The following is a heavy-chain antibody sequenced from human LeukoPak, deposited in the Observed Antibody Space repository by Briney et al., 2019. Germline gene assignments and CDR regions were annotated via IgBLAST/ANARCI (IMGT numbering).Heavy chain of an antibody. CDR3: AKDRNIRYLGASDY. CDR2: ISDDGSKK. CDR1: GFTFSNYG. V-gene: IGHV3-30*18. D-gene: IGHD3-9*01. J-gene: IGHJ4*02. Sequence: GGSLRLSCAASGFTFSNYGIHWVRQAPGKGLEWVAVISDDGSKKYSADSVKGRFTISGDNSKNTLYLQMNSLRVEDTAVYYCAKDRNIRYLGASDYWGQGTLVTVSS.